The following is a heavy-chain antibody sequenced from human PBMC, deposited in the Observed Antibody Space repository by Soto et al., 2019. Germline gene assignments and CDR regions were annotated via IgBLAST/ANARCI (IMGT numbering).Heavy chain of an antibody. CDR2: NSGSGGST. V-gene: IGHV3-23*01. D-gene: IGHD4-17*01. J-gene: IGHJ6*02. Sequence: PGGSLRLSCAASGFTFSSYAMSWVRQAPGKGLEWVSANSGSGGSTYYADSVKGRFTISRDNSKNTLYLQMNSLRAEDTAVYYCAISDYLFNYYYYGMDVWGQGTTVTVSS. CDR3: AISDYLFNYYYYGMDV. CDR1: GFTFSSYA.